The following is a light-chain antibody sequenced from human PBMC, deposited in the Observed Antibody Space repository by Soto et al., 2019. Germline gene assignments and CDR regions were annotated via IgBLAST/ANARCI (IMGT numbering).Light chain of an antibody. CDR2: DVS. V-gene: IGLV2-14*01. CDR3: SSFTSRTLYV. J-gene: IGLJ1*01. CDR1: SSDVGGYNY. Sequence: LTQPASVSGSPGQSITISCTGTSSDVGGYNYVSWYQQHPGKAPKLMIYDVSNRPSGVSNRFSGSKSGNTASLTISGLQAEDEADYYCSSFTSRTLYVFGTGTKVTVL.